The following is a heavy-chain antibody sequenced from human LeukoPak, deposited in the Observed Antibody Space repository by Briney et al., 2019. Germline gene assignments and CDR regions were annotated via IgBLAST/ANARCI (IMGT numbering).Heavy chain of an antibody. CDR3: ARDLRVRGSYYGMDV. Sequence: PGGSLRLSCAASGFTFSNYEMNWVRRAAGKGLEWGSYISSHSSSIYYADSVKGRFTISRDNANNSLYLQMNSLRAEDTAVYYCARDLRVRGSYYGMDVWGQGTTVTVS. V-gene: IGHV3-48*03. J-gene: IGHJ6*02. CDR1: GFTFSNYE. CDR2: ISSHSSSI. D-gene: IGHD3-10*01.